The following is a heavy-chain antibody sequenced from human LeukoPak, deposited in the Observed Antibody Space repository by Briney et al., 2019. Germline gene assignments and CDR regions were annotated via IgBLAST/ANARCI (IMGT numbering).Heavy chain of an antibody. CDR1: GYTFTSYY. D-gene: IGHD5-18*01. J-gene: IGHJ3*02. V-gene: IGHV1-2*02. Sequence: ASVKVSCKASGYTFTSYYMHWVRQAPGQGLEWMGWINPNSGGTNYAQKFQGRVTMTRDTSISTAYMELSRLRSDDTAVYYCARETAMVANAFDIWGQGTMVTVSS. CDR2: INPNSGGT. CDR3: ARETAMVANAFDI.